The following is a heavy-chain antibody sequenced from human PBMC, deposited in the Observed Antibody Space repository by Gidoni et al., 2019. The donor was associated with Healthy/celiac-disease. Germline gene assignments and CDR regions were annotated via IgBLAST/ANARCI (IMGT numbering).Heavy chain of an antibody. CDR2: MNPNSGNT. J-gene: IGHJ4*02. CDR1: GYTFTSYD. D-gene: IGHD3-3*01. CDR3: ARGRYYDFWSGYYPFDY. Sequence: QVQLVQSGAEVKKPGASVKVSCKASGYTFTSYDINWVRQATGQELEWMGWMNPNSGNTGYAQKFQGRVTMTRNTSISTAYMELSSLRSEDTAVYYCARGRYYDFWSGYYPFDYWGQGTLVTVSS. V-gene: IGHV1-8*01.